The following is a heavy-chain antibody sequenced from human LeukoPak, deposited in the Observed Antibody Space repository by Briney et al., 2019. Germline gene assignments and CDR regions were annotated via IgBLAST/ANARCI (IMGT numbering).Heavy chain of an antibody. CDR3: ARGYDAGSAYSSTWYVRNYYYYMDV. V-gene: IGHV4-34*01. Sequence: PSETLSLTCAVYGGSFSGYYWSWIRQPPGKGLEWIGEINHSGSTNYNPPLKSRVTISVDTSKTQFSLTRSPVTAADTAVYYCARGYDAGSAYSSTWYVRNYYYYMDVWGKGTTVTVSS. D-gene: IGHD6-13*01. CDR1: GGSFSGYY. J-gene: IGHJ6*03. CDR2: INHSGST.